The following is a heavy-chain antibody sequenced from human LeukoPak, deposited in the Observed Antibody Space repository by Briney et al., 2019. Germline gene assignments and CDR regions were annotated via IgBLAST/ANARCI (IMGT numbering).Heavy chain of an antibody. V-gene: IGHV4-34*01. J-gene: IGHJ3*02. Sequence: SETLSLTCAVYGGSFSGYYWNWIRQPPGKGLEWIGEINHSGSTNYNPSLKSRVTISVDTSKNEFSLKLSSVTAADTAVYYCARVSWYYAFDIWGQGTMVTVSS. CDR3: ARVSWYYAFDI. CDR1: GGSFSGYY. D-gene: IGHD6-13*01. CDR2: INHSGST.